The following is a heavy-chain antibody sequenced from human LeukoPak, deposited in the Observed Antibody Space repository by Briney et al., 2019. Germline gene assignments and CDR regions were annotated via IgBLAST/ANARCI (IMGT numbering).Heavy chain of an antibody. Sequence: NPSETLSLTCTVSGGSIGSYYWSWSRQPPGEGMGWVGYIYNTGTTKYNPSLKSRVTILVDTSKNQSSLKLTSVTAADTAVYYCARQYTYASNWFDPWGRGTLVTVSS. D-gene: IGHD5-18*01. CDR3: ARQYTYASNWFDP. CDR2: IYNTGTT. CDR1: GGSIGSYY. J-gene: IGHJ5*02. V-gene: IGHV4-59*01.